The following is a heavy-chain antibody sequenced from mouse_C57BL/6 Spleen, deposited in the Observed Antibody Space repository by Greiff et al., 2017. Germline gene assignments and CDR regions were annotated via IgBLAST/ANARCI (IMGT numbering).Heavy chain of an antibody. CDR1: GYTFTDYY. CDR2: INPNNGGT. Sequence: EVQLQQSGPELVKPGASVKISCKASGYTFTDYYMNWVKQSHGKSLEWIGDINPNNGGTSYNQKFKGKATLTVDKSSSTAYMELRSLTSEDSAVYYCARGFYYDYDGFAYWGQGTLVTVSA. CDR3: ARGFYYDYDGFAY. J-gene: IGHJ3*01. D-gene: IGHD2-4*01. V-gene: IGHV1-26*01.